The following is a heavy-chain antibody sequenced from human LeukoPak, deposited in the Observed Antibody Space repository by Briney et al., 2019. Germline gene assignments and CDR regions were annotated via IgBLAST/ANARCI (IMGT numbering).Heavy chain of an antibody. Sequence: SETLSLTCTVSGGSISSYYWSWIRQPAGKGLEWIGRIYTSGSTNYNPSLKSRVTMSVDTSKNQFSLRLSSVTAADTAVYYCAKAIHDYGDVIAFDIWGQGTMVTVSS. CDR1: GGSISSYY. CDR3: AKAIHDYGDVIAFDI. D-gene: IGHD4-17*01. CDR2: IYTSGST. J-gene: IGHJ3*02. V-gene: IGHV4-4*07.